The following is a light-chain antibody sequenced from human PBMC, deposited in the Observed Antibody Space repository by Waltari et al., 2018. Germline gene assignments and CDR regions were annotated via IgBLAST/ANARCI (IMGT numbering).Light chain of an antibody. CDR2: SAS. J-gene: IGKJ4*01. V-gene: IGKV1-9*01. Sequence: DIQLTQSPSFLSAPVRNRVTITCRASQGISNYLACYQQKPGKAPKLLIYSASALQSGVPSRYSCSGSGTEFSLTISSRQPEDFATYYCQQLDSYPLTFGGGTKVEIK. CDR3: QQLDSYPLT. CDR1: QGISNY.